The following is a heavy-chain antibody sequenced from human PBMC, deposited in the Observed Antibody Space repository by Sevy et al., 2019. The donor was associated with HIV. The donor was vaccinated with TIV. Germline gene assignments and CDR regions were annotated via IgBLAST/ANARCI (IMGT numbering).Heavy chain of an antibody. CDR2: ISYDGSNK. D-gene: IGHD3-16*01. V-gene: IGHV3-30-3*01. CDR3: ARDWPDMITFGGVIDY. J-gene: IGHJ4*02. CDR1: GFTFSSYA. Sequence: GGSLRLSCAASGFTFSSYAMHWVRQAPGKGLEWVAVISYDGSNKYYADSVKGRFTISRDNSKNTLYLQTNSLRAEDTAVYYCARDWPDMITFGGVIDYWGQGTLVTVSS.